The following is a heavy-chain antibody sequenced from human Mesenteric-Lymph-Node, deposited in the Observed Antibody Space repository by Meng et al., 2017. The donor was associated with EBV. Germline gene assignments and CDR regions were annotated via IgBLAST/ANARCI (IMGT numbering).Heavy chain of an antibody. V-gene: IGHV3-21*01. D-gene: IGHD2-15*01. CDR1: GFTFSRYS. CDR2: ISYSGSYI. CDR3: ARDACSGGTCFSAYFDF. J-gene: IGHJ4*02. Sequence: EVQLVESGGGLVKPGGSLRLSCAASGFTFSRYSINWVRQAPGKGLEWVSSISYSGSYIYYADSVKGRFTISRDNAKNSLYLQMNSLRAEDTAVYYCARDACSGGTCFSAYFDFWGQGALVTVSS.